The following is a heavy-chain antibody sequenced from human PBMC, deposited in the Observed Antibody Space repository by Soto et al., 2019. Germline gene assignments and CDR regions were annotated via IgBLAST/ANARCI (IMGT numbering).Heavy chain of an antibody. V-gene: IGHV1-2*04. CDR3: AIWAATRNYYYGMDV. Sequence: ASVKVSCKASGYTFTGYYMHWVRQAPGQGLKWMGWINPNSGGTNYAQKFQGWVTMTRDTSISTAYMELSRLRSDDTAVYYCAIWAATRNYYYGMDVWGQGTTVTVSS. J-gene: IGHJ6*02. CDR2: INPNSGGT. CDR1: GYTFTGYY. D-gene: IGHD2-15*01.